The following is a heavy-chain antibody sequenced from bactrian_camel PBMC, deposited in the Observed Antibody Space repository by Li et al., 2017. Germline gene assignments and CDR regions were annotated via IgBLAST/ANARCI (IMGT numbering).Heavy chain of an antibody. J-gene: IGHJ4*01. D-gene: IGHD2*01. Sequence: QLVESGGGLVQPGGSLRLSCAASGFTFSSYYMSWVRQAPGKGLEWVARISGDGTNAWYTDPVKGRFTMSRDNALNTVSLQMNSLKSDDTALYYCATFPASGSFMLWGQGTQVTVS. CDR2: ISGDGTNA. V-gene: IGHV3-2*01. CDR1: GFTFSSYY. CDR3: ATFPASGSFML.